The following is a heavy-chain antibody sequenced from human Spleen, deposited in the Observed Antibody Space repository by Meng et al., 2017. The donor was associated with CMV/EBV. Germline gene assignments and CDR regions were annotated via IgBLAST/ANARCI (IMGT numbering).Heavy chain of an antibody. J-gene: IGHJ4*02. CDR2: INGDGSTT. CDR3: TRVINFHDFWNGQIYYFDY. Sequence: GGSLRLSCAASDLTFHDSAIFWVRQVPGKGLVWVARINGDGSTTTYADSVKGRFTISRDNAKNTLYLQMNSLRAEDTAVYYCTRVINFHDFWNGQIYYFDYWGQGTLVTVSS. CDR1: DLTFHDSA. D-gene: IGHD3-3*01. V-gene: IGHV3-74*01.